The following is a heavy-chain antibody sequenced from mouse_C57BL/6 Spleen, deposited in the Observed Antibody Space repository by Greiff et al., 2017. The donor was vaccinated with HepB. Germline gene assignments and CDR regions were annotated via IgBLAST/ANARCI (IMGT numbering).Heavy chain of an antibody. J-gene: IGHJ2*01. CDR3: ARRGYYSKYFDD. V-gene: IGHV1-69*01. CDR2: IDPSDSYT. CDR1: GYTFTSYW. Sequence: VKLQQPGAELVMPGASVKLSCKASGYTFTSYWMHWVKQRPGQGLEWIGEIDPSDSYTNYNQKFKGKSTLTVDKSSSTAYMQLSSLTSEDSAVYYCARRGYYSKYFDDWGQGTTLTVSS. D-gene: IGHD2-5*01.